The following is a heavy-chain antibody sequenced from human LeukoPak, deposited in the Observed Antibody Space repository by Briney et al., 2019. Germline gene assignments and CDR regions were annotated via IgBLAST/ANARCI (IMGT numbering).Heavy chain of an antibody. J-gene: IGHJ3*02. CDR2: ISGSGGST. Sequence: GGTLRLSCAASGFTFSSYGVSWVRQAPGKGLEWVSAISGSGGSTYYADSVKGRFTISRDNSKNTLYLQMNSLRAEDTAVYYCAKDLTDIVVVVAAYDAFDIWGQGTMVTVSS. D-gene: IGHD2-15*01. CDR3: AKDLTDIVVVVAAYDAFDI. V-gene: IGHV3-23*01. CDR1: GFTFSSYG.